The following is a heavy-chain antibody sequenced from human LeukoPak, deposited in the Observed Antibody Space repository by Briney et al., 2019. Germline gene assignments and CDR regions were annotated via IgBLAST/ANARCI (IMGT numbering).Heavy chain of an antibody. J-gene: IGHJ4*02. Sequence: GGSLRLSCAASGFTFSSYWMSWVRQAPGKGLEWVANIKQDGSEKYYVDSAKGRFTISRDNAKNSLYLQMNSLRAEDTAVYYCAREGWDDSSGYLDYWGQGTLVTVSS. CDR3: AREGWDDSSGYLDY. CDR1: GFTFSSYW. V-gene: IGHV3-7*01. CDR2: IKQDGSEK. D-gene: IGHD3-22*01.